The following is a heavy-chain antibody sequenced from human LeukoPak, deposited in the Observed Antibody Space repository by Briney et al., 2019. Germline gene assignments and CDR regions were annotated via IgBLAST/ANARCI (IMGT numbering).Heavy chain of an antibody. CDR3: ARGMGYCSNTSCYLPLDH. V-gene: IGHV3-66*02. CDR1: GFTVSSSY. CDR2: IYSGGST. Sequence: GGSLRLSCAGSGFTVSSSYMSWVRQAPGEGLEWGSVIYSGGSTYYADSVKGRFTLSRDNSKNTLYLQMNCLRPDDTAVYYCARGMGYCSNTSCYLPLDHWGQGAPVIVSS. D-gene: IGHD2-2*01. J-gene: IGHJ4*02.